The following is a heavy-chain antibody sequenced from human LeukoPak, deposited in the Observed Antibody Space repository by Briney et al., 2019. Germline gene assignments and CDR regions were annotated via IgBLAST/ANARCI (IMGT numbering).Heavy chain of an antibody. V-gene: IGHV3-30*03. CDR3: ARVRGGGFRTADS. CDR2: ILEDGRYQ. J-gene: IGHJ4*02. Sequence: GGSLRLSCAASGFTFSSYSMNWVRQAPGKGLDWVAVILEDGRYQSYADSVKGRFTISRDNSKNTLFLQVNSLRGEDTAMYYCARVRGGGFRTADSWGQGTLVTVAS. CDR1: GFTFSSYS. D-gene: IGHD6-19*01.